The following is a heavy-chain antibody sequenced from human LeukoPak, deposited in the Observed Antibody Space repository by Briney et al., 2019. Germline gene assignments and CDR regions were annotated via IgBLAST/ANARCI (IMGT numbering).Heavy chain of an antibody. J-gene: IGHJ4*02. CDR1: GDSVSSKSAA. D-gene: IGHD3-16*01. CDR3: ARVRWGVVRSHFDY. V-gene: IGHV6-1*01. CDR2: AYYRSKWYN. Sequence: SQTLSLTCAISGDSVSSKSAAWNWIRQSPSRGLEWLGRAYYRSKWYNDYAVSVKSRIIINPDTSKNQFSLQLNSVTPEDTAVYYCARVRWGVVRSHFDYWGQGTLVTVSS.